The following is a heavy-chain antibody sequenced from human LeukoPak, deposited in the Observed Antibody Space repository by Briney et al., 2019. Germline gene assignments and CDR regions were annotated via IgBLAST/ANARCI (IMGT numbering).Heavy chain of an antibody. J-gene: IGHJ4*02. D-gene: IGHD6-19*01. CDR3: ARIPGYSSGWYIFDY. CDR1: GGSISSSSYY. V-gene: IGHV4-39*07. CDR2: IYYSGST. Sequence: SETLSLTCIVSGGSISSSSYYWGWIRQPPGKGLEWIGSIYYSGSTYYNPSLKSRVTISVDTSKNQFSLKLSSVTAADTAVYYCARIPGYSSGWYIFDYWGQGTLVTVSS.